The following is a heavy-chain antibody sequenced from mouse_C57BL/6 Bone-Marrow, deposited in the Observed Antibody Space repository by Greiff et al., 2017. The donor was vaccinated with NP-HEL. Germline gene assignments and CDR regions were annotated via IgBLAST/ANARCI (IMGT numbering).Heavy chain of an antibody. D-gene: IGHD1-2*01. J-gene: IGHJ2*01. CDR3: TTPTTAY. Sequence: ESGAELVRPGASVTLSCKASGYTFTDYEMHWVKQTPVHGLEWIGAIDPETGGTAYNQKFKGKAILTADKSSSTAYMELRSLTSEDSAVYYCTTPTTAYWGQGTTLTVSS. CDR2: IDPETGGT. V-gene: IGHV1-15*01. CDR1: GYTFTDYE.